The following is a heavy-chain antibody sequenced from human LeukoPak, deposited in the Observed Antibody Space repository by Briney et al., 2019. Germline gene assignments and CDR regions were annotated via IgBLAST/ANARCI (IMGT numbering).Heavy chain of an antibody. Sequence: SETLSLTCTVSGGSISSYYWSWIRQPPGKGLEWIGYIYYSGSTNYNPSLKSRVTISVDTSKNQSSLKLSSVTAADTAVYYCARGYCSGGSCYSNYYYYYGMDVWGQGTTVTVSS. V-gene: IGHV4-59*12. D-gene: IGHD2-15*01. CDR1: GGSISSYY. CDR2: IYYSGST. CDR3: ARGYCSGGSCYSNYYYYYGMDV. J-gene: IGHJ6*02.